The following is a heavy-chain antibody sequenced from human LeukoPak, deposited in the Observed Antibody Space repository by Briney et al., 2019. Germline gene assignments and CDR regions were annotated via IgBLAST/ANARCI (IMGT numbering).Heavy chain of an antibody. CDR1: GFTFSRYS. CDR2: ISSSSSDK. CDR3: ATSSSWSYYFDY. Sequence: GGSLRLSCAASGFTFSRYSMNWVRQAPGKGLEWVSTISSSSSDKHYAESVKGRFTLSRDNAKNSLYLQMNSLRAEDTALYYCATSSSWSYYFDYWGQGTLVTVSS. V-gene: IGHV3-21*04. J-gene: IGHJ4*02. D-gene: IGHD6-13*01.